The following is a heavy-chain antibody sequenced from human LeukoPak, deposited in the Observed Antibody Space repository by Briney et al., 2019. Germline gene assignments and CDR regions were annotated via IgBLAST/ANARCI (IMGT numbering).Heavy chain of an antibody. V-gene: IGHV3-23*01. CDR1: GYTFTSYG. CDR2: ISGSGGST. Sequence: SCKASGYTFTSYGISWVRQAPGKGLEWVSAISGSGGSTYYADSVKGRFTISRDNSKNTLYLQMNSLRAEDTAVYYCAKGGRPDYWGQGTLVTVSS. D-gene: IGHD3-16*01. CDR3: AKGGRPDY. J-gene: IGHJ4*02.